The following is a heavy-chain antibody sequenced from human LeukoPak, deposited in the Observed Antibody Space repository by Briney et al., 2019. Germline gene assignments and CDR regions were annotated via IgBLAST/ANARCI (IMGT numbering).Heavy chain of an antibody. D-gene: IGHD1-26*01. J-gene: IGHJ4*02. CDR3: AKSLQGGARAFGS. V-gene: IGHV3-23*01. CDR1: GFTFSGYA. Sequence: PGGSLRLSCAASGFTFSGYAMFWVRQAPGEGLEWVSAIGGGGTTTYYADSVRGRFTISRDNSKNTLYVQMNSLRAEDTAVYYCAKSLQGGARAFGSWGQGTLVTVSS. CDR2: IGGGGTTT.